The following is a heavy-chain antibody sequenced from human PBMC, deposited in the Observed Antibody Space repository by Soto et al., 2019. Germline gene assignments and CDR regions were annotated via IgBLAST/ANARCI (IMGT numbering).Heavy chain of an antibody. CDR1: GGSFSGYY. J-gene: IGHJ6*03. Sequence: PSETLSLTCAVYGGSFSGYYWSWIRQPPGKGLEWIGEINHSGSTNYNPSLKSRVTISVDTSKNQFSLKLSSVTAADTAVYYCARRPYGFYYYYYMDVWGKGTTVTVSS. V-gene: IGHV4-34*01. D-gene: IGHD4-17*01. CDR3: ARRPYGFYYYYYMDV. CDR2: INHSGST.